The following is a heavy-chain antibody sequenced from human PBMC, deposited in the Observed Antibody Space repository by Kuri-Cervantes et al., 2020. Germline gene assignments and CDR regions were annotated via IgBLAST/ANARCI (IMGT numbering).Heavy chain of an antibody. J-gene: IGHJ6*02. CDR2: INHSGST. V-gene: IGHV4-34*01. CDR3: AGTSMVRGVIRSHYYYYGMDV. D-gene: IGHD3-10*01. CDR1: GGSMSSHY. Sequence: GSLRLSCTVSGGSMSSHYWSWIRQPPGKGLEWIGEINHSGSTNYNPSLKSRVTISVDTSKNQFSLKLSSVTAADTAVYYCAGTSMVRGVIRSHYYYYGMDVWGQGTTVTVSS.